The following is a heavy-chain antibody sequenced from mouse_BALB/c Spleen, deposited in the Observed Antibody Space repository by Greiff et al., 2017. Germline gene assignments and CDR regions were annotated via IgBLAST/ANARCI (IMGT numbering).Heavy chain of an antibody. CDR1: GYAFTSYN. D-gene: IGHD2-1*01. J-gene: IGHJ4*01. CDR3: ARKYLLGYYYAMDY. V-gene: IGHV1S135*01. Sequence: VQLKQSGPELVKPGASVKVSCKASGYAFTSYNMYWVKQSHGKSLEWIGYIDPYNGGTSYNQKFKGKATLTVDKSSSTAYMHLNSLTSEDSAVYYCARKYLLGYYYAMDYWGQGTSVTVSS. CDR2: IDPYNGGT.